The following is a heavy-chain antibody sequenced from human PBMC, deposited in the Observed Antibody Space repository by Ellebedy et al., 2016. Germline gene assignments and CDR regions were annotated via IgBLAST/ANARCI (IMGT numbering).Heavy chain of an antibody. V-gene: IGHV1-8*01. CDR2: MNPNSGNT. CDR3: ARFSMIYPAFDI. D-gene: IGHD2-8*01. Sequence: ASVKVSCXASGYTFTSYDINWVRQATGQGLEWMGWMNPNSGNTGYAQKFQGRVTMTRNTSISTAYMELSSLRSEDTAVYYCARFSMIYPAFDIWGQGTMVTVSS. CDR1: GYTFTSYD. J-gene: IGHJ3*02.